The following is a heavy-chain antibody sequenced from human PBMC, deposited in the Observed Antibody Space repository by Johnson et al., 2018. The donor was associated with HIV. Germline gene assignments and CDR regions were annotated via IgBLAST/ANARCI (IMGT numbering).Heavy chain of an antibody. V-gene: IGHV3-23*04. CDR2: ISGSGGGT. J-gene: IGHJ3*02. CDR1: GFTFSSYA. D-gene: IGHD1-26*01. Sequence: VQLVEFGGGLVQPGGSLRLSCAASGFTFSSYAMGWVRQAPGKGLEWVSGISGSGGGTSYADSVKGRFTISRDNSKNTLYLQMNNLRAEDTAIYYCAKDQSTEVGPTFVAAFDIWGQGTMVTVSS. CDR3: AKDQSTEVGPTFVAAFDI.